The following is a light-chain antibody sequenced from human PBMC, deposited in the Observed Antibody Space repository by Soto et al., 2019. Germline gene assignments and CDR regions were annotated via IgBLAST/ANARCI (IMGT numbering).Light chain of an antibody. J-gene: IGKJ1*01. Sequence: DIQMTQSPSTLSASVGDRVTITCRASQSISSGLAWYQQKTGKAPKLLIYKASSFESGVPSRFSGSGSGTEFTLTISHLYPGDSATYCWQQYNSYSGTVGQGTKVEIK. CDR2: KAS. CDR1: QSISSG. V-gene: IGKV1-5*03. CDR3: QQYNSYSGT.